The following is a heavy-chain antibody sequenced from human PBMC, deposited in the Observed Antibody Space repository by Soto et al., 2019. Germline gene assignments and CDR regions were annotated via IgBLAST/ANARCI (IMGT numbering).Heavy chain of an antibody. Sequence: ASVKVSCKVSGYTLTELSMHWVRQAPGKGLEWMGGFDPEDGETVYAQKFQGRVTITRDTSASTAYMELSSLRSEDTAVYYCASSRPIAANLALDYWGQGTLVTVSS. J-gene: IGHJ4*02. D-gene: IGHD6-13*01. V-gene: IGHV1-24*01. CDR2: FDPEDGET. CDR1: GYTLTELS. CDR3: ASSRPIAANLALDY.